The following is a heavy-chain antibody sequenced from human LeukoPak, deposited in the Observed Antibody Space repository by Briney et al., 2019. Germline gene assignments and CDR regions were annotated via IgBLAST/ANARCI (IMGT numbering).Heavy chain of an antibody. CDR3: ARTYYYYGMDV. J-gene: IGHJ6*02. CDR1: GGSFSGYY. Sequence: PSETLSLTCAVYGGSFSGYYWGWIRQPPGKGLEWIGEINHSGSTNYNPSLKSRVTISVDTSKNQFSLKLSSVTAADTAVYYCARTYYYYGMDVWGQGTTVTVSS. V-gene: IGHV4-34*01. CDR2: INHSGST.